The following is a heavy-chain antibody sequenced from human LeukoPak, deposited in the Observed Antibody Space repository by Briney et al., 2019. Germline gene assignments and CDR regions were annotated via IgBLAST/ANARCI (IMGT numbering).Heavy chain of an antibody. CDR3: ARANDFWSGYYYGMDV. J-gene: IGHJ6*02. V-gene: IGHV1-3*01. Sequence: ASVKASCKASGYTFTTYAIHWVRQAPGQRLEWMGWINVGNGNTKYSQKFQGRVTITRDTSASTAYMELSSLRSEDTAVYYCARANDFWSGYYYGMDVWGQGTTVTVSS. CDR2: INVGNGNT. CDR1: GYTFTTYA. D-gene: IGHD3-3*01.